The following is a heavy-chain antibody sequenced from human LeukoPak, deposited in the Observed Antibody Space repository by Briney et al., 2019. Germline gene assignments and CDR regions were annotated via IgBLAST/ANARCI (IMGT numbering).Heavy chain of an antibody. Sequence: SETLSLTCTVSGGSISSYCWSWIRQPAGKGLEWIGRIYTSGSTNYNPSLKSRVTMSVDTSKNQFSLKLSSVTAADTAVYYCAREERSSWSIDYWGQGTLVTVSS. D-gene: IGHD6-6*01. CDR1: GGSISSYC. J-gene: IGHJ4*02. CDR3: AREERSSWSIDY. CDR2: IYTSGST. V-gene: IGHV4-4*07.